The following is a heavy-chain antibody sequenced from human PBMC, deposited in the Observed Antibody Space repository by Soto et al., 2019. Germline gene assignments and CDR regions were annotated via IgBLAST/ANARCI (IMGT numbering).Heavy chain of an antibody. CDR1: GYTFTDDY. Sequence: ASVKVSCKASGYTFTDDYIYWVRQAPGQGLEWMGSINPDNGGTNYAQKFQGRVSMTTDTSISTAYMELSRLRSDDTAVYFCARDGCGSDTCYSSVYFDPWGQGTLVTVSS. CDR3: ARDGCGSDTCYSSVYFDP. CDR2: INPDNGGT. J-gene: IGHJ5*02. D-gene: IGHD2-15*01. V-gene: IGHV1-2*02.